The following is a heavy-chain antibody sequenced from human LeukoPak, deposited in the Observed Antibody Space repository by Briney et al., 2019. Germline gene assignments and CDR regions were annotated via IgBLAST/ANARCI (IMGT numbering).Heavy chain of an antibody. CDR1: GDSISTSGYY. D-gene: IGHD1-26*01. V-gene: IGHV4-39*01. J-gene: IGHJ4*02. CDR2: IYFSGST. Sequence: PSETLSLTCTVSGDSISTSGYYWGWIRPPPGKGLKWIGSIYFSGSTYYNPSLKNRVSISVYTSKNQFSLKLTSVTAADTAVYYCARHKGSSSHLDSWGQGTLVTVSS. CDR3: ARHKGSSSHLDS.